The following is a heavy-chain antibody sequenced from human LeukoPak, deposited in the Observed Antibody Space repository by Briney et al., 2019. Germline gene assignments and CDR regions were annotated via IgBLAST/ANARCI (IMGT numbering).Heavy chain of an antibody. CDR1: GGSISSSSYY. V-gene: IGHV4-39*07. CDR2: IYYSGST. J-gene: IGHJ4*02. Sequence: SETLSLTCTVSGGSISSSSYYWGWIRQPPGKGLEWIGSIYYSGSTYYNSSLKSRVTISVDTSKNQFSLKLSSVTAADTAVYYCARVGGGCSSTSCTSYFDYWGQGTLVAVSS. CDR3: ARVGGGCSSTSCTSYFDY. D-gene: IGHD2-2*01.